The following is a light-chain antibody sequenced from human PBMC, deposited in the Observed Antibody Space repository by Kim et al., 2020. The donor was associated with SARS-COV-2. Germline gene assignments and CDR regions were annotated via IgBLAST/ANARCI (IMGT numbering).Light chain of an antibody. V-gene: IGKV1-27*01. Sequence: DIQMTQSPSSLSASVGDRVTITCRASQGINNYLAWYQQRPGKVPKLLIYAASTLQSGVPSRFSGSGFGTGFTLTISSLQPEDGATYYCQKYNSAPWTFGRGTKVEIK. J-gene: IGKJ1*01. CDR1: QGINNY. CDR3: QKYNSAPWT. CDR2: AAS.